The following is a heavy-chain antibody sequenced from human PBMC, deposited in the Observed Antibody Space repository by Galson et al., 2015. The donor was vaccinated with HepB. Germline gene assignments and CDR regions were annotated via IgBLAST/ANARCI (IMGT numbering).Heavy chain of an antibody. J-gene: IGHJ5*02. V-gene: IGHV3-23*01. D-gene: IGHD4-17*01. CDR2: ISTSGDNT. Sequence: SLRLSCAVSGFSVSSYAMNWVRQAPGKGLEWVPVISTSGDNTYYADSVKGRFTISRDNSKNTLYLQMNSLRAEDTALYYCAKSLPDCVTITCHPWFDPWGQGTLVTVSS. CDR1: GFSVSSYA. CDR3: AKSLPDCVTITCHPWFDP.